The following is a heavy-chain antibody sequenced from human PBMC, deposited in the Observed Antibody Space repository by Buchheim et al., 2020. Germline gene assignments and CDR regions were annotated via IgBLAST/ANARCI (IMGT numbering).Heavy chain of an antibody. CDR3: ARGAAGTSSYYYYGMDV. D-gene: IGHD3-10*01. CDR1: GFTFSSYE. CDR2: ISSSGSTI. V-gene: IGHV3-48*03. J-gene: IGHJ6*02. Sequence: EVQLVESGGGLVQPGGSLRLSCAASGFTFSSYEMNWVRQAPGKGLEWVSYISSSGSTIYYADSVKGRFTISRDNAKNSLYLQMNSLRAEDTAVYYYARGAAGTSSYYYYGMDVWGQGTT.